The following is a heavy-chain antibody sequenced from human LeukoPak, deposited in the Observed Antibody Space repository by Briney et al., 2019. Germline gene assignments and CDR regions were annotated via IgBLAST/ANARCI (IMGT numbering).Heavy chain of an antibody. J-gene: IGHJ3*02. V-gene: IGHV4-59*08. D-gene: IGHD6-6*01. CDR3: VKAARGALVVFDI. Sequence: SGTLPLTCTVSGGSISRYYWNWIRQPPGKGLEWIGDIYYSGIANYNPSLMSRVTISLDTSKKQFSLKLRYETAADPAVDFCVKAARGALVVFDIWGRGTVVTVSS. CDR2: IYYSGIA. CDR1: GGSISRYY.